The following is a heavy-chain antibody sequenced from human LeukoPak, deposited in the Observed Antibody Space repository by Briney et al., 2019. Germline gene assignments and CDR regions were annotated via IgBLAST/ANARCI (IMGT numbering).Heavy chain of an antibody. D-gene: IGHD3-22*01. CDR3: AKDPDYDSSGYYVY. CDR2: ISGSGGST. CDR1: GFTFSSYA. V-gene: IGHV3-23*01. J-gene: IGHJ4*02. Sequence: GGSLRLSCAASGFTFSSYAMSWVRQAPGKGLEWVSAISGSGGSTYYADSVKGRLTISRDNSKNTLYLQMNSLRAEDTAVYYCAKDPDYDSSGYYVYWGQGTLVTVSS.